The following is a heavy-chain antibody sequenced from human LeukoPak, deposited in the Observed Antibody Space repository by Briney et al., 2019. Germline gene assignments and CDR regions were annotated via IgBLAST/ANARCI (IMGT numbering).Heavy chain of an antibody. J-gene: IGHJ4*02. CDR1: GYTFTDYY. Sequence: ASVKVSCKASGYTFTDYYMHWLRQAPGQGLEWMGWIDPNSGGTNYAQNFQGRVTTTRDTSISTAYMDLSSLRSDDTAVYYCATSPLGAYFDYWGQGTLVTVSS. V-gene: IGHV1-2*02. D-gene: IGHD1-26*01. CDR3: ATSPLGAYFDY. CDR2: IDPNSGGT.